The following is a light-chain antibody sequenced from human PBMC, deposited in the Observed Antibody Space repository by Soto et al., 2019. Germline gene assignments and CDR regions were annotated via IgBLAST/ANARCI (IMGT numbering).Light chain of an antibody. Sequence: EIVMTQSPATLSVSPGERATLSCRASQSVRSNLAWYQQKPGQAPRLVIYAASTRATGIPDRFSGSVSGTEFTLTISSLQSEDFAVYYCQQYNEWPPFTLGQGTRLEI. CDR3: QQYNEWPPFT. J-gene: IGKJ5*01. V-gene: IGKV3-15*01. CDR1: QSVRSN. CDR2: AAS.